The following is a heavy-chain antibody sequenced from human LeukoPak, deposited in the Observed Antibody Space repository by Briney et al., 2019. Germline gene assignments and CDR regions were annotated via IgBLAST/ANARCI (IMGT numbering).Heavy chain of an antibody. CDR3: ARAVVVIGLTVDHDAFDI. J-gene: IGHJ3*02. D-gene: IGHD3-22*01. CDR1: GGSISSYY. Sequence: SETLSLTCTVSGGSISSYYWSWIRQPPGKGLEWIGYIYYSGSTNYNPSLKSRVTISVDTSKNQFSLKLSSVTAADTAVYCCARAVVVIGLTVDHDAFDIWGQGTMVTVSS. CDR2: IYYSGST. V-gene: IGHV4-59*01.